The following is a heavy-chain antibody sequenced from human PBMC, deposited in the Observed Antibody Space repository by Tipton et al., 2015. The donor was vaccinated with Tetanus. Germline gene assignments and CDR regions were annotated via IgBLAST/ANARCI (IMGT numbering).Heavy chain of an antibody. CDR1: GFTFSDYY. V-gene: IGHV3-11*04. D-gene: IGHD7-27*01. CDR2: ISDSGSTI. Sequence: SLRLSCAASGFTFSDYYMSWIRQAPGKGLEWVSHISDSGSTIYYADSVKGRFTISRDNAKNSLYLQMNSLRAEDTAVYYCARDGWGLTNWFDPWGQGTLVTVSS. J-gene: IGHJ5*02. CDR3: ARDGWGLTNWFDP.